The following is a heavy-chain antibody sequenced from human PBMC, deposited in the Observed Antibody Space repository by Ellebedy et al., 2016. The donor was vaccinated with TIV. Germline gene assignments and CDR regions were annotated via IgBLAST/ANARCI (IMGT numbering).Heavy chain of an antibody. V-gene: IGHV3-48*02. CDR2: ISTSGHTK. J-gene: IGHJ4*02. CDR3: ARDPADY. CDR1: GFTFSSYN. Sequence: GVSLKISCAASGFTFSSYNMNWVRQAPGKGLEWVSHISTSGHTKYYAESVKGRFTISSDNAKNSLYLQMNSLRDEDAAVYYCARDPADYWGQGTLVTVST.